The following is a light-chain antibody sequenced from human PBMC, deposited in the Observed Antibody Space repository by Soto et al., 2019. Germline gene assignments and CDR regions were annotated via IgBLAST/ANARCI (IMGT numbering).Light chain of an antibody. Sequence: QSALTQPRSVSGSPGQSVTISCTGTSSDVGAYNYVSWFQQHPGKAPKLMMSDVSKRPSGVPVRFSGSKSGTTASLTISGLQAEDEADYYCSSYAGSYTSLFGGGTKLTVL. V-gene: IGLV2-11*01. CDR2: DVS. CDR3: SSYAGSYTSL. J-gene: IGLJ2*01. CDR1: SSDVGAYNY.